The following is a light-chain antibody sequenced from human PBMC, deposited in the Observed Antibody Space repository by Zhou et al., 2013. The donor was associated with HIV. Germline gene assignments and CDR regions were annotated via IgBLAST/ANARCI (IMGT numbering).Light chain of an antibody. Sequence: EIVLTQSPGTLSLSPGERATLSCRASQSVTSNYLAWFQQKLGQAPRLLIYGSSDRATGIPDRFSGSGSGTDFTLTINRLEPEDFAVYFCQQYSSSPFTFGPGTKVDVK. CDR2: GSS. V-gene: IGKV3-20*01. J-gene: IGKJ3*01. CDR3: QQYSSSPFT. CDR1: QSVTSNY.